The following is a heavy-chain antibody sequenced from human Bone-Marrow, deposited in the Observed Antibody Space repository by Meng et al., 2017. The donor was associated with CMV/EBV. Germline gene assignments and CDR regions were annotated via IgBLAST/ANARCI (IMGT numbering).Heavy chain of an antibody. Sequence: LSCAASGFTFSSHAMHWVRQAPGKGLEYVSAISSNGGSTYYANSVKGRFTISRDNSKNTLYLQMGSLRAEDMAVYYCAKEKAVVTLSWGQGTLVTVSS. D-gene: IGHD4-23*01. J-gene: IGHJ4*02. CDR1: GFTFSSHA. CDR2: ISSNGGST. V-gene: IGHV3-64*01. CDR3: AKEKAVVTLS.